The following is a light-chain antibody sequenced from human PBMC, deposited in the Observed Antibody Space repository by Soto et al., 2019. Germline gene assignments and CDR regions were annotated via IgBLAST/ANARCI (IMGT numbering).Light chain of an antibody. CDR2: GSS. V-gene: IGKV3-20*01. J-gene: IGKJ2*01. CDR3: HQYGSSPPYT. Sequence: EVVLTQTPGTLSLSPGESATLSCRASQSVTNNYFAWYQHKPGQAPRLLIFGSSDRATGIPDRFSGSGSGTDFTLTISRLEPEDFAVYYCHQYGSSPPYTFGQGTKLEIK. CDR1: QSVTNNY.